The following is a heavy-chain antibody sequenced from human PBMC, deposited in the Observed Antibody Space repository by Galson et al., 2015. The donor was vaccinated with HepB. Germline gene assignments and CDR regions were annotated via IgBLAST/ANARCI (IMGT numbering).Heavy chain of an antibody. CDR2: ISAYNGNT. CDR3: AREGGAYCSSTSCSGWFDP. D-gene: IGHD2-2*01. Sequence: SVKVSCKASGYTFTSYGISWVRQAPGQGLEWMGWISAYNGNTNYAQKLQGRVTMTTDTSTSTAYMELRSLRSDDTAVYYCAREGGAYCSSTSCSGWFDPWGQGTLVTVSS. J-gene: IGHJ5*02. CDR1: GYTFTSYG. V-gene: IGHV1-18*01.